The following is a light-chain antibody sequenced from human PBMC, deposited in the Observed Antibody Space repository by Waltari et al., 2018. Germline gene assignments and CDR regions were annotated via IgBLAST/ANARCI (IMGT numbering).Light chain of an antibody. CDR3: CSYAGSTTRWV. V-gene: IGLV2-23*02. CDR2: AVS. J-gene: IGLJ3*02. Sequence: QSALTQPASVSGSPGQSITISCTGTSSDVGSYTLVSWYQQHPGKAPKLIIYAVSKRRSGASARFSGSKSGNTASLTISGLQADDEADYYCCSYAGSTTRWVFGGGTKLTVL. CDR1: SSDVGSYTL.